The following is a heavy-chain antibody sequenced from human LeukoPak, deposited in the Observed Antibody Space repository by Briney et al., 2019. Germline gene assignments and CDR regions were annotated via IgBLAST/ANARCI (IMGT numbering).Heavy chain of an antibody. CDR3: TSPYGSGSDGLTFNY. CDR1: GFTFSDSA. Sequence: GGSLRLPCAASGFTFSDSAMHWVRQASGKGLEWVGRIRTIPNNYATAYAASVKGRFTISRDDSKNTTYLQMSSLKTEDTAVYYCTSPYGSGSDGLTFNYWGHGTRVTVSS. V-gene: IGHV3-73*01. D-gene: IGHD3-10*01. J-gene: IGHJ4*01. CDR2: IRTIPNNYAT.